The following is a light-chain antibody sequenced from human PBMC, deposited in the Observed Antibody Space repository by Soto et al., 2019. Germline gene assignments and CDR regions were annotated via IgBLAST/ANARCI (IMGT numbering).Light chain of an antibody. CDR1: SGSVSTAYY. Sequence: QTVVTQEASFSVSPGGTVTLTCGFSSGSVSTAYYPSWYQQTPGQAPRTLIYDTSIRSSGVPDRFSGSILGNKAALTITGAQADDESDYYCMLFMGSGNCAFGGGTKVTVL. CDR3: MLFMGSGNCA. V-gene: IGLV8-61*01. J-gene: IGLJ3*02. CDR2: DTS.